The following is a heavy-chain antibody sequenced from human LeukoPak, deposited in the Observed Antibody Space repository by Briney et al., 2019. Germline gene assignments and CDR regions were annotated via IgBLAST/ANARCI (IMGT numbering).Heavy chain of an antibody. CDR2: IKQDGSEK. Sequence: GGSLRLSCAASGFTFGSYWMSWVRQAPGKGLEWVANIKQDGSEKYYVDSVKGRFTISRDNAKNSLYLQMNSLRAEDTAVYYCARERHFDYWGQGTLVTVSS. J-gene: IGHJ4*02. CDR1: GFTFGSYW. CDR3: ARERHFDY. V-gene: IGHV3-7*01.